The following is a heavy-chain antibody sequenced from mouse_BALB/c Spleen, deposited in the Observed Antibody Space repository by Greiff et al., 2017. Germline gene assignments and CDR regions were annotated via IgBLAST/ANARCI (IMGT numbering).Heavy chain of an antibody. CDR1: GDSFTSGY. D-gene: IGHD1-1*01. CDR3: ARSYYGPAMDY. CDR2: ISYSGST. Sequence: EVHLVESGPSLVKPSQTLSLTCSVTGDSFTSGYWNWVRKFPGNKLEYMGYISYSGSTYYNPSLKSRISITRDTSKNQYYLQLNSVTTEDTATYYCARSYYGPAMDYWGQGTSVTVSS. J-gene: IGHJ4*01. V-gene: IGHV3-8*02.